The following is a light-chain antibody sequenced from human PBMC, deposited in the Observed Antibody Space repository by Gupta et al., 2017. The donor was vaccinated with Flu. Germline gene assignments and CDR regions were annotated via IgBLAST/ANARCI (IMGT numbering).Light chain of an antibody. V-gene: IGKV2-30*01. CDR1: QSLVYSDGNTY. Sequence: DVVMTQSPLSLPVTLGQPASISCRSSQSLVYSDGNTYLNWFQQRPGQSTRRIIYKGANRDSGVPERFSGSGSGTDLTLKISRVEAEDVGVYYCMQGTHWPLTFGQGTRLEIK. J-gene: IGKJ5*01. CDR3: MQGTHWPLT. CDR2: KGA.